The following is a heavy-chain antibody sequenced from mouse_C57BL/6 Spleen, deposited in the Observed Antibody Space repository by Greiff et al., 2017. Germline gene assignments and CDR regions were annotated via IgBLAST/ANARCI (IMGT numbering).Heavy chain of an antibody. J-gene: IGHJ1*03. CDR3: AREVTGTDWYFDV. D-gene: IGHD4-1*01. CDR2: INYDGSST. V-gene: IGHV5-16*01. Sequence: DVKLVESEGGLVQPGSSMKLSCTASGFTFSDYYMAWVRQVPEKGLEWVANINYDGSSTYYLDSLKSRFIISRDNAKNILYLQMSSLKSEDTATYYCAREVTGTDWYFDVWGTGTTVTVSS. CDR1: GFTFSDYY.